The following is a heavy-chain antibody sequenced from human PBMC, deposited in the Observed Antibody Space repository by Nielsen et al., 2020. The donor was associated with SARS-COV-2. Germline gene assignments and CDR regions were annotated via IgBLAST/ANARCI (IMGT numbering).Heavy chain of an antibody. CDR2: ISSTGDSI. J-gene: IGHJ4*02. Sequence: GGSLRLSCAASGSTFSDYYMNWIRQAPGKGLEWVSYISSTGDSIYYADSVKGRFTISRDNAKNSLFLQMNSLRAEDTAMYYCAKDRAIFMIYFTRGGPDYWGQGTLVTVSS. D-gene: IGHD3/OR15-3a*01. CDR1: GSTFSDYY. CDR3: AKDRAIFMIYFTRGGPDY. V-gene: IGHV3-11*04.